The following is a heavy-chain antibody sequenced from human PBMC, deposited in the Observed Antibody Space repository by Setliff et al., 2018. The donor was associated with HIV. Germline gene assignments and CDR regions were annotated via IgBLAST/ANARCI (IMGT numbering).Heavy chain of an antibody. Sequence: PSETLSLTCAVYGGSFNGYYWSWIRQPPGKGLEWIREINHSGSTNYNPSLKSRVTMSVDKSKNQFSLRLSSVTAADTAVYYCARARRAGSGPKYFQHWGQGTLVTVSS. CDR2: INHSGST. V-gene: IGHV4-34*01. CDR3: ARARRAGSGPKYFQH. D-gene: IGHD2-15*01. J-gene: IGHJ1*01. CDR1: GGSFNGYY.